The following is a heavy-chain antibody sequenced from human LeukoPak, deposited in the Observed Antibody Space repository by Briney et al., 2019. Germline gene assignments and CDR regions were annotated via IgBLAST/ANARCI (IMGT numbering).Heavy chain of an antibody. Sequence: GSLRLSCAASGFTFSSYAMHWVRQAPGKGLEWVAVISYDGSNKYYADSVKGRFTISRDNSKNTLFQQMNSLRAEDTAVYYCARGLLAAARFSHYCYYGTDVWGQGTTVTVSS. CDR1: GFTFSSYA. D-gene: IGHD6-13*01. CDR2: ISYDGSNK. V-gene: IGHV3-30-3*01. CDR3: ARGLLAAARFSHYCYYGTDV. J-gene: IGHJ6*02.